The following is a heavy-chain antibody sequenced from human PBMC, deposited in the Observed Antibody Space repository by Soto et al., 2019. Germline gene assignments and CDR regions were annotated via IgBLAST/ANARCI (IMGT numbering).Heavy chain of an antibody. CDR1: VVSIIGYY. Sequence: XETLSLTCTVSVVSIIGYYWSCIRQSPGKGLEWIGYISYGGSTNYNPSLKSRVSISVDTSSNQFSLKLSSVSAADTAVYYCARLHCSGGSCYLLEYWGRGTLVPVSS. J-gene: IGHJ4*02. CDR3: ARLHCSGGSCYLLEY. V-gene: IGHV4-59*01. D-gene: IGHD2-15*01. CDR2: ISYGGST.